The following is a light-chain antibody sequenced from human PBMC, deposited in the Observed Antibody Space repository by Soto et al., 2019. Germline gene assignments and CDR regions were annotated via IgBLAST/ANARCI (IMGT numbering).Light chain of an antibody. CDR3: GTWDSSLSALV. CDR1: SSNLGNNY. CDR2: DNN. Sequence: QSVLTQPPSVSAAPGQKVTISCSGSSSNLGNNYVSWYQQLPGTAPKLLIYDNNKRPSGIPDRFSGSKSGTSATLGITGLQTVDEADYYCGTWDSSLSALVFGGGTKLTVL. V-gene: IGLV1-51*01. J-gene: IGLJ3*02.